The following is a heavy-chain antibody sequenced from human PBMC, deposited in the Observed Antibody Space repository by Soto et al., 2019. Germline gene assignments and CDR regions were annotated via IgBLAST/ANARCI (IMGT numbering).Heavy chain of an antibody. D-gene: IGHD3-10*01. CDR1: GGSISIYY. CDR2: IYYSGST. Sequence: PSDTLSLTCTVSGGSISIYYWSWIRQRPGKGLEWIGYIYYSGSTNYNPSLKSRVTISVDTSKNQFSLKLSSVTAADTAVYYCASSGELGGLYYYYSMDVWGKGTTVTVSS. V-gene: IGHV4-59*08. J-gene: IGHJ6*03. CDR3: ASSGELGGLYYYYSMDV.